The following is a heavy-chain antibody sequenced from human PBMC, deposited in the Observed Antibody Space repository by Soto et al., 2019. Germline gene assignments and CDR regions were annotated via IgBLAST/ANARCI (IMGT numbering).Heavy chain of an antibody. D-gene: IGHD3-3*01. Sequence: HPGGSLRLSCAASGFTFSSYSMNWVRQAPGKGLEWVSYISSSSSTIYYADSVKGRFTISRDNAKNSLYLQMNSLRDEDTAVYYCARDHYDFWSGYYYYYGMDVWGQGTTVTVSS. CDR2: ISSSSSTI. J-gene: IGHJ6*02. CDR3: ARDHYDFWSGYYYYYGMDV. V-gene: IGHV3-48*02. CDR1: GFTFSSYS.